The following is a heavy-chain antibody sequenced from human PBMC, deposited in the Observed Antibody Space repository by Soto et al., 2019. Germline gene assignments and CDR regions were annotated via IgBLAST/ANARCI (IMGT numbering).Heavy chain of an antibody. V-gene: IGHV3-21*01. CDR2: ISSSSSYI. CDR3: ARAGDIVVVPAAMDY. CDR1: GFTFSSYS. J-gene: IGHJ4*02. D-gene: IGHD2-2*01. Sequence: SLRLSCAASGFTFSSYSMNWVRQAPGKGLEWVSSISSSSSYIYYADSVKGRFTISRDNAKNSLYLQMNSLRAEDTAVYYCARAGDIVVVPAAMDYWGQGTLVTVS.